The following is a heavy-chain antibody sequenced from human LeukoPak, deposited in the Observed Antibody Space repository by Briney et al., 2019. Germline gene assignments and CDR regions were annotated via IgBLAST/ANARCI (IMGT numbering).Heavy chain of an antibody. V-gene: IGHV4-61*02. Sequence: SQTLSLTCTVSGGSISSGSYYWSWIRQPAGKGLEWIGRIYTSGSTSYNPSLKSRVTISVDTSKNQFSLKLSSVTAADTAVYYCARGRIQLWLPNPPAYFDYWGQGTLVTVSS. D-gene: IGHD5-18*01. CDR3: ARGRIQLWLPNPPAYFDY. J-gene: IGHJ4*02. CDR1: GGSISSGSYY. CDR2: IYTSGST.